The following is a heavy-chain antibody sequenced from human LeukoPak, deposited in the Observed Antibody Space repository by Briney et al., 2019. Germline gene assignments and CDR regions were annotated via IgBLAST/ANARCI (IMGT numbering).Heavy chain of an antibody. CDR2: IYYSGST. CDR1: GASVSSGGYY. CDR3: ARRGGSGRSFDY. Sequence: SETLSLTCTVSGASVSSGGYYWSWLRQPPGKGLEWTGYIYYSGSTNCNPSLKSRVTISVDTSKNQFSLKVSSVTAADTAVYYCARRGGSGRSFDYWGQGTLVTVSS. J-gene: IGHJ4*02. V-gene: IGHV4-61*08. D-gene: IGHD3-10*01.